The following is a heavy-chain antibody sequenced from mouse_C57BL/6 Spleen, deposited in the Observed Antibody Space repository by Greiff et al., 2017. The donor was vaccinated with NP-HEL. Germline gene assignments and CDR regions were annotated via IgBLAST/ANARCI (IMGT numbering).Heavy chain of an antibody. CDR1: GYTFTSYW. CDR3: ARDIRDYGSSPFAY. D-gene: IGHD1-1*01. Sequence: QVQLQQSGAELVKPGASVKLSCKASGYTFTSYWMHWVKQRPGQGLEWIGMIHPNSGSTNYNEKFKSKATLTVDKSSSTAYMQLSSLTSEDSAVYYCARDIRDYGSSPFAYWGQGTLVTVSA. V-gene: IGHV1-64*01. J-gene: IGHJ3*01. CDR2: IHPNSGST.